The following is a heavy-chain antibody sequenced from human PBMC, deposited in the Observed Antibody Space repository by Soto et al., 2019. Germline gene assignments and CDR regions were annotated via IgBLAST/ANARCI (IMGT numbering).Heavy chain of an antibody. V-gene: IGHV3-33*01. CDR3: ARGKGYDFWSAYPL. CDR1: GFSLSSYA. D-gene: IGHD3-3*01. CDR2: IWSDGNNK. Sequence: GGSLRLSCAASGFSLSSYAMHWVRQAPGKGLEWVAVIWSDGNNKYYADSVKGRFTISRDSSKNTLYLQVKSLRAEDTAVYYCARGKGYDFWSAYPLWGRGTLVTVSS. J-gene: IGHJ4*02.